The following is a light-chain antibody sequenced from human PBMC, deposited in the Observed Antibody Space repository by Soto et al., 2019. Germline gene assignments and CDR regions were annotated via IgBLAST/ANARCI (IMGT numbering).Light chain of an antibody. CDR2: GAS. Sequence: EIVLTQSPGTLSLSPGERATLSCRASQSVSSSYLAWYQQKPGQSPRLLIYGASSRAIDIPDRFSGSGSGPDFTLTISRLEPEDSAVYYCQQYGSSYTFGQGTKLDIK. CDR1: QSVSSSY. V-gene: IGKV3-20*01. J-gene: IGKJ2*01. CDR3: QQYGSSYT.